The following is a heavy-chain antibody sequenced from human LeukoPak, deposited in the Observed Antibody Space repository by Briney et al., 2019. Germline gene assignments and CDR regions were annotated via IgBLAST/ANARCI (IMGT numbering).Heavy chain of an antibody. D-gene: IGHD1-7*01. Sequence: GASVKLSCKASGYTFTSYGISWVRQAPGQGLEWMGWISAYNGNTNYAQKLQGRVTMTTDTSTSTAYMELRSLRSDDTAVYYCARFNWNYGLYYFDYWGQGTLVTVSS. J-gene: IGHJ4*02. CDR1: GYTFTSYG. CDR2: ISAYNGNT. CDR3: ARFNWNYGLYYFDY. V-gene: IGHV1-18*01.